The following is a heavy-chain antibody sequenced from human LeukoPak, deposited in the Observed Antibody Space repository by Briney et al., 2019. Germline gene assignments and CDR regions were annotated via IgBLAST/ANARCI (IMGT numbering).Heavy chain of an antibody. Sequence: SETLSLTCTVSGGSISSTTYYWAWVRQPPGKGLEWIGSIYKTGSTNYNPSLKSRVTISVDKAKNQFSLNLSSVTAADTAVYYCARGGDRSFDYWGQGTLVTVSS. J-gene: IGHJ4*02. CDR1: GGSISSTTYY. CDR2: IYKTGST. CDR3: ARGGDRSFDY. D-gene: IGHD3-10*01. V-gene: IGHV4-39*07.